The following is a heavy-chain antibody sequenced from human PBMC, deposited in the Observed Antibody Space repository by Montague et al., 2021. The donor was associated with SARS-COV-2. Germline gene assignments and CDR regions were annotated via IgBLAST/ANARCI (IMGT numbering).Heavy chain of an antibody. Sequence: SETLSLTCTVSGGSTASHYWNWIRQSPRKRPEWIGYVYYNGDTKYNPSLQSRVTISIDTSENQFSLRLNSVTAADTAVYFCARGWAFGPWGQGRSVTVSS. CDR3: ARGWAFGP. V-gene: IGHV4-59*08. CDR2: VYYNGDT. J-gene: IGHJ3*01. D-gene: IGHD6-19*01. CDR1: GGSTASHY.